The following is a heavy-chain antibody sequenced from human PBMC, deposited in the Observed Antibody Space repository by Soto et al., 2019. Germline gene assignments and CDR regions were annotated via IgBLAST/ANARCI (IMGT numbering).Heavy chain of an antibody. V-gene: IGHV1-3*01. CDR3: ARDNVYYDSSAYYYGPAYYFDY. J-gene: IGHJ4*02. D-gene: IGHD3-22*01. CDR1: GYTFTSYA. CDR2: INAGNGNT. Sequence: ASVKVSCKASGYTFTSYAMHWVRQAPGQRLEWMGWINAGNGNTKYSQKFQGRVTITRDTSASTAYMELSSLRSEDTAVYYCARDNVYYDSSAYYYGPAYYFDYWGQGTLVTVSS.